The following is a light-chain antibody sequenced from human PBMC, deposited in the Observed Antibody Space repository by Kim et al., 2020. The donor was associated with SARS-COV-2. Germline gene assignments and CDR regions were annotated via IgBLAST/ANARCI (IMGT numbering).Light chain of an antibody. Sequence: VTISCTGSSSNIGAGYGVHWDQQLPGTAPKLLIYGNSNRPSGVPDRFSGSKSGTSASLAITGLQAEDEADYYCQSYDSSLSGSYVFGTGTKVTVL. CDR1: SSNIGAGYG. V-gene: IGLV1-40*01. J-gene: IGLJ1*01. CDR2: GNS. CDR3: QSYDSSLSGSYV.